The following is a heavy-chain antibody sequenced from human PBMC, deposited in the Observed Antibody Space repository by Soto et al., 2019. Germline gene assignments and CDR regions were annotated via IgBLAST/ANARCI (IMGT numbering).Heavy chain of an antibody. CDR3: ARDLTTQDIVVVPAPIDY. Sequence: ASAEVSCKASGYTFTSYYMCWVRQAHGQGLEWMGIINPSGGSTNYAQKLQGRVTMTTDTSTSTAYMELRSLRSDDTAVYYCARDLTTQDIVVVPAPIDYWGQGTLVTRLL. V-gene: IGHV1-46*01. CDR1: GYTFTSYY. J-gene: IGHJ4*02. CDR2: INPSGGST. D-gene: IGHD2-2*01.